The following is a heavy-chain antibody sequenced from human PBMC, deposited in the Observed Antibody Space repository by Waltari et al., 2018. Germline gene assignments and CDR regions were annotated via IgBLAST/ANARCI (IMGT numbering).Heavy chain of an antibody. J-gene: IGHJ4*02. V-gene: IGHV3-21*01. CDR3: ARDGISSTQSGYFDY. CDR1: GFTFSSYP. CDR2: ISSGSSYI. Sequence: EVQLVGSGGGLVKPGGSLRLACTASGFTFSSYPMNWVRQAPGKGLEWVSSISSGSSYIYYADSVKGRFTISRDNAKNSLYLQMNSLRAEDTAVYFCARDGISSTQSGYFDYWGQGVLVTVSS. D-gene: IGHD6-13*01.